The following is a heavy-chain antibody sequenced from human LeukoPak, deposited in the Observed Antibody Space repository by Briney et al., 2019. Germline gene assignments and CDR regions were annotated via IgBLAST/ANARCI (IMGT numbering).Heavy chain of an antibody. Sequence: ASVKVSCKVSGYTLTELSMHWVRQAPGKGLEWMGGFDPEDGETIYAQKFQGRVTMTEDTSTDAAYMELSSLRSEDTAVYYCATVVGYSSGWYRSPFDYWGQGTLVTVSS. CDR2: FDPEDGET. J-gene: IGHJ4*02. CDR3: ATVVGYSSGWYRSPFDY. CDR1: GYTLTELS. D-gene: IGHD6-19*01. V-gene: IGHV1-24*01.